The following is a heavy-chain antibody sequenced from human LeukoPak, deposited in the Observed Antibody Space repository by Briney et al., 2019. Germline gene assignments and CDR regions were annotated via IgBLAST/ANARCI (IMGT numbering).Heavy chain of an antibody. V-gene: IGHV3-30-3*01. CDR3: ARDMPLPDY. Sequence: PGGSLRLSCAASGFTFRLYAIHWVRQAPGKGLEWVAVISYDGSNKYYADSVKGRFTISRDNSKNTLYLQMNSLRAEDTAVYYCARDMPLPDYWGQGTLVTVSS. CDR1: GFTFRLYA. J-gene: IGHJ4*02. CDR2: ISYDGSNK. D-gene: IGHD2-2*01.